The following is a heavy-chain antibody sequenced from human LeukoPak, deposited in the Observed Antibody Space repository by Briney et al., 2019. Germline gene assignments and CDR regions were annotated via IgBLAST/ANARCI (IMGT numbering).Heavy chain of an antibody. V-gene: IGHV4-34*01. CDR1: GGSFSGYY. CDR3: ARRSNDSSPYYFDY. CDR2: INHSGST. J-gene: IGHJ4*02. D-gene: IGHD3-22*01. Sequence: PETLSLTCAVYGGSFSGYYWSWIRQPPGKGLEWIGEINHSGSTNYNPSLKSRVTISVDTSKNQFSLKLSSVTAADTAVYYCARRSNDSSPYYFDYWGQGTLVTVSS.